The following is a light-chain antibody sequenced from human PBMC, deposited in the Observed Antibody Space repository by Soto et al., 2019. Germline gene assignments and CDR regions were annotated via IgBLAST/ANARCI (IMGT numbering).Light chain of an antibody. J-gene: IGKJ1*01. CDR3: QQYHGSSLT. Sequence: DIEMTQSPPALSASVGDRVTITCRASESVHKWLAWYQQKEGKAPKVLSDDASTLETGVPSRFSGSRSGTEFAPTISCLQANEPSTYCCQQYHGSSLTFAQAIKVEI. V-gene: IGKV1-5*01. CDR1: ESVHKW. CDR2: DAS.